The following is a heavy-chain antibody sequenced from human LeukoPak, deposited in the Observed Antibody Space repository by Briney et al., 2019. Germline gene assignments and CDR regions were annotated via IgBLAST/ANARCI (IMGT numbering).Heavy chain of an antibody. CDR1: GFTFSSYA. J-gene: IGHJ4*02. D-gene: IGHD3-9*01. CDR3: AKEIRPGYDILTGYYPGY. CDR2: ISGSGGST. V-gene: IGHV3-23*01. Sequence: GGSLRLSCAASGFTFSSYAMSWVRQAPGKGLEWVSAISGSGGSTYYADSVKGRFTISRDNSKNTLYLQVNGLRAEDTAVYYCAKEIRPGYDILTGYYPGYWGQGTLVTVSS.